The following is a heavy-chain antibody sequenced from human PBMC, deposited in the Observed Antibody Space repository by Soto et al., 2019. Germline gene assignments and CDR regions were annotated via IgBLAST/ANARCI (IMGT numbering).Heavy chain of an antibody. Sequence: QVQLVQSGAEVKKPGSSVKVSCKASGGTFSSYAISWVRQAPGQGLEWMGGIIPIFGTANYAQKFQGRVTMTADESTSTAYVEVSSLRSEDTAVYYCASQGSSGWYSRTYYFDYWGQGTLVTVAS. CDR3: ASQGSSGWYSRTYYFDY. D-gene: IGHD6-13*01. J-gene: IGHJ4*02. CDR1: GGTFSSYA. V-gene: IGHV1-69*01. CDR2: IIPIFGTA.